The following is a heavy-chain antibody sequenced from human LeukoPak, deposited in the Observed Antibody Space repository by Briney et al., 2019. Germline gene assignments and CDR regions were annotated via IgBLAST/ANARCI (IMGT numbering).Heavy chain of an antibody. J-gene: IGHJ4*02. D-gene: IGHD3-10*01. Sequence: ASVKVSCKASGYTFTSYGISWVRQAPGQGLEWMGWISAYNGNTNYAQKLQGRVTMTTDTSTSTAYMELSSLRSEDTAVYYCARDGSGSYYKSSFDYWGQGTLVTVSS. CDR1: GYTFTSYG. V-gene: IGHV1-18*01. CDR2: ISAYNGNT. CDR3: ARDGSGSYYKSSFDY.